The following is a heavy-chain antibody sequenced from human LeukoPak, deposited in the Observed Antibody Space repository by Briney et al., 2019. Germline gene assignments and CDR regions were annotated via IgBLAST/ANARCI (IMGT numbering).Heavy chain of an antibody. CDR3: AKTVSPYYYYYMDV. CDR2: ISWDGGST. D-gene: IGHD1-14*01. J-gene: IGHJ6*03. CDR1: GFIFSNYA. Sequence: GGSLRLSCATSGFIFSNYAVNWVRQAPGKGLEWVSLISWDGGSTYYADSVKGRFTISRDNSKNSLYLQMNSLRTEDTALYYCAKTVSPYYYYYMDVWGKGTTVTISS. V-gene: IGHV3-43*02.